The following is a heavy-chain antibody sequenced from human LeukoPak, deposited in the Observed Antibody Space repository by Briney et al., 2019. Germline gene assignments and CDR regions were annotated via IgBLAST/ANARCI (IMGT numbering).Heavy chain of an antibody. J-gene: IGHJ3*02. CDR3: ARLLEYSSPIDAFDI. Sequence: PGESLKISCKGSGYSFTSYWIGWVRQMPGKGLEWMGIIYPGDSDTRYSPSFQGQVTISADKSISTAYLQWSSLKASDTAMYYCARLLEYSSPIDAFDIWGQGTMVTVSS. V-gene: IGHV5-51*01. CDR1: GYSFTSYW. CDR2: IYPGDSDT. D-gene: IGHD6-6*01.